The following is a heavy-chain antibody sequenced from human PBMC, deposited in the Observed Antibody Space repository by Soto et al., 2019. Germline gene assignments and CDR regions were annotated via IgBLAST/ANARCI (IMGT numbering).Heavy chain of an antibody. J-gene: IGHJ5*02. CDR1: DGSISSYY. D-gene: IGHD1-26*01. CDR2: IYGTGTT. CDR3: AGFSSGTYLFDL. Sequence: SETLSLTCTVSDGSISSYYWSWIRQPPGKGLEWIGYIYGTGTTNYSPSPTNRVTISVDMSKNQFSLRLSSVTAADTAVYYCAGFSSGTYLFDLWGQGTPVTVSS. V-gene: IGHV4-59*01.